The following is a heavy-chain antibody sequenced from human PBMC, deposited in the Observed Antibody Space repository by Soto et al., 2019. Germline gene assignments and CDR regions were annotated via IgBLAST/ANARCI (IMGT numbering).Heavy chain of an antibody. CDR1: GGSISSYY. D-gene: IGHD3-10*01. V-gene: IGHV4-59*08. CDR3: ASMGYHYGSGSYPLDY. Sequence: PSETLSLTCTVSGGSISSYYWTWIRRPPGKGLEWIGFMYNSGSTHYNPSLKSRVTISLDTSKNQFSLNLRSVTAADTAVYYCASMGYHYGSGSYPLDYWGQGTLVTVSS. J-gene: IGHJ4*02. CDR2: MYNSGST.